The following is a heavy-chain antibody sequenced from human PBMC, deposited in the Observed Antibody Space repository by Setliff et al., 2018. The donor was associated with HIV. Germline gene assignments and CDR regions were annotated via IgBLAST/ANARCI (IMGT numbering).Heavy chain of an antibody. CDR2: IANDGST. D-gene: IGHD3-10*01. J-gene: IGHJ4*02. Sequence: SETLSLTCNVSGDSISRYYWSWIRQPPGKGLEWIGYIANDGSTNYNPPLKSRLSISVDTSKNQVSLKLTSVTAADTAVYYCTRHLPVYYGSGVSYYFDYWGQGTQVTVSS. CDR3: TRHLPVYYGSGVSYYFDY. V-gene: IGHV4-59*08. CDR1: GDSISRYY.